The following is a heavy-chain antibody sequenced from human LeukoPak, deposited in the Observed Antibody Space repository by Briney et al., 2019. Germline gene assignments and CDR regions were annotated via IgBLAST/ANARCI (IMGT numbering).Heavy chain of an antibody. CDR1: GGSFSSYG. J-gene: IGHJ5*02. CDR2: IIPMLGRS. Sequence: VASVKVFCKASGGSFSSYGISWVRQAPGQGLEWMGGIIPMLGRSNYAQKFQGRVTISTDESTSTAYMEMSSLRSEDTAVYYCAREDHTANNWFDPWGQGTLVTVSS. CDR3: AREDHTANNWFDP. V-gene: IGHV1-69*05. D-gene: IGHD5-18*01.